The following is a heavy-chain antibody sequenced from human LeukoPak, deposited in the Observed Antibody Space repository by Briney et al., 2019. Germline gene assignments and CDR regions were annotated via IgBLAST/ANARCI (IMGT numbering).Heavy chain of an antibody. Sequence: SVKVSCKASGGTFSSYAISWVRQAPGQGLEWKGGIIPIFGTANYAQKFQGRVTITADESTSTAYMELSSLRSEDTAVYYCASTGYCSGGSCYPGPYWGQGTLVTVSS. V-gene: IGHV1-69*13. CDR1: GGTFSSYA. J-gene: IGHJ4*02. CDR2: IIPIFGTA. D-gene: IGHD2-15*01. CDR3: ASTGYCSGGSCYPGPY.